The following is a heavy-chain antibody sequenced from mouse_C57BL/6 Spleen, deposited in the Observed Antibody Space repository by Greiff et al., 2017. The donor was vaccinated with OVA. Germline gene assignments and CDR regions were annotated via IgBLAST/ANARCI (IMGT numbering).Heavy chain of an antibody. CDR3: AYYYYGSSSWFAY. V-gene: IGHV1-64*01. D-gene: IGHD1-1*01. J-gene: IGHJ3*01. Sequence: VQLQPPGAELVKPGASVKLSCKASGYTFTSYWMHWVKQRPGQGLEWIGMIHPNSGSTNYNEKFKSKATLTVDKSSSTAYMQLSSLTSEDSAVYYCAYYYYGSSSWFAYWGQGTLVTVSA. CDR2: IHPNSGST. CDR1: GYTFTSYW.